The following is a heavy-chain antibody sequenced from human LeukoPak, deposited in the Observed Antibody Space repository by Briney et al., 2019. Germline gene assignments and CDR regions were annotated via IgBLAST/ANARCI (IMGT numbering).Heavy chain of an antibody. CDR2: ISGYNGNT. CDR3: ARAEGVVVAAHIDV. D-gene: IGHD2-15*01. J-gene: IGHJ6*03. V-gene: IGHV1-18*01. Sequence: SVKVSCKASGYTFTRYGIYWVRQAPGQGLEWMGWISGYNGNTKYAQKFQGRVSVTTDTSTSTAYMELRSLRSDDTAVYYCARAEGVVVAAHIDVWGKGTTVTISS. CDR1: GYTFTRYG.